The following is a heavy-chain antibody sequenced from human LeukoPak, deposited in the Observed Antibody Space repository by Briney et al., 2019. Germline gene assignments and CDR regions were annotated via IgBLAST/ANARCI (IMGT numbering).Heavy chain of an antibody. CDR1: GYTFTSYY. Sequence: ASVKVSCKASGYTFTSYYMHWVRQAPGQGLEWMGIINPSGGSTSYAQKFQGRVTMTRDMSTSTVYMELNSLRSDDTAVYYCARPSTGSYYYYYMDVWGKGTTVTISS. CDR2: INPSGGST. J-gene: IGHJ6*03. CDR3: ARPSTGSYYYYYMDV. D-gene: IGHD3-9*01. V-gene: IGHV1-46*01.